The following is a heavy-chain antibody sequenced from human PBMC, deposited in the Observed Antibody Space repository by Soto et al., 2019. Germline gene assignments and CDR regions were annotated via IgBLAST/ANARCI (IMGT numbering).Heavy chain of an antibody. D-gene: IGHD6-19*01. CDR3: ASEGSGWYGERGAFDI. CDR1: GGTFSSYT. V-gene: IGHV1-69*02. Sequence: QVQLVQSGAEVKKPGSSVKVSCKASGGTFSSYTISWVRQAPGQGLEWMGRIIPILGIANYAQKFQGRVTITADKSTSTAYMELSSLRSEDTAVDYCASEGSGWYGERGAFDIWGQGTMVTVSS. J-gene: IGHJ3*02. CDR2: IIPILGIA.